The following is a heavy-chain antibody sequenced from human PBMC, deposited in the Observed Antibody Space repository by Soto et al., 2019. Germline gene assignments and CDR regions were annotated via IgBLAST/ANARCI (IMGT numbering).Heavy chain of an antibody. V-gene: IGHV4-39*01. D-gene: IGHD3-16*01. CDR2: IYYSGST. Sequence: SETLSLTCTVSGGSISSSSYYWGWIRQPPGKGLEWIGSIYYSGSTYYNPSLESRVTISGDSSKNQFSLKLSSVTAADTAVYYCARHGGYYFDYWGQGTLVTVS. J-gene: IGHJ4*02. CDR3: ARHGGYYFDY. CDR1: GGSISSSSYY.